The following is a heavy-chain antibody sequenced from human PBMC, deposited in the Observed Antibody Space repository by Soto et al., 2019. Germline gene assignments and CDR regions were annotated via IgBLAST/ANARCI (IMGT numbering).Heavy chain of an antibody. CDR2: IYYSGST. Sequence: PSETLSLTCTVSGGSVSSGSYYWSWIRQPPGKGLEWIGYIYYSGSTNYSPSLKSRVTISVDTSKNQFSLKLSSVTAADTAVYYCARVITMVEGWFDPWGQGTLVTVSS. V-gene: IGHV4-61*01. CDR1: GGSVSSGSYY. J-gene: IGHJ5*02. CDR3: ARVITMVEGWFDP. D-gene: IGHD3-10*01.